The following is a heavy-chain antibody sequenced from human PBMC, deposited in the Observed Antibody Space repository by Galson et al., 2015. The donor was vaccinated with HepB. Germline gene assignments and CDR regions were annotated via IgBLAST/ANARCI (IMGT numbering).Heavy chain of an antibody. J-gene: IGHJ6*03. V-gene: IGHV1-69*13. Sequence: SVKVSCKASGGTFSSYAISWVRQAPRQGLEWMGGIIPIFGTANYAQKFQGRVTITADESTSTAYMGLSSLRSEDTAVYYCARIAVATVRYYYYMDVWGKGTTVTVSS. CDR3: ARIAVATVRYYYYMDV. CDR1: GGTFSSYA. CDR2: IIPIFGTA. D-gene: IGHD5-12*01.